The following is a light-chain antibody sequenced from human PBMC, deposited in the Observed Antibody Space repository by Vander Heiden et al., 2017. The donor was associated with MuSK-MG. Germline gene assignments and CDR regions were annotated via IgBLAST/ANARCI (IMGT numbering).Light chain of an antibody. V-gene: IGLV2-11*01. CDR1: HSEVGGYND. CDR3: CSDAGGYAYV. J-gene: IGLJ1*01. CDR2: DVS. Sequence: QPALPQSRPVPAPPRQSVTIACTRPHSEVGGYNDVSWYQHHPGKAPKLMIFDVSKRPSGVPDRFSGTKSGSTASLTISGLQAEDEADYCCCSDAGGYAYVFGSGTKVTVL.